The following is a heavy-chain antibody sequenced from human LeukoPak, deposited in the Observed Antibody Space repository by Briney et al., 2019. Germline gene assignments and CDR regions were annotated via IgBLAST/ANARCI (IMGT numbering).Heavy chain of an antibody. CDR3: ARGAIAVALDAFDI. CDR1: GGSISSGGYY. D-gene: IGHD6-19*01. J-gene: IGHJ3*02. V-gene: IGHV4-31*03. CDR2: IYYSGST. Sequence: SQTLSLTCTVSGGSISSGGYYWSWIRQHPGKGLEWIGYIYYSGSTYYNPSLKSRVTISVDTSKNQFSLKLSSVTAADTAVYYCARGAIAVALDAFDIWGQGTMVTVSS.